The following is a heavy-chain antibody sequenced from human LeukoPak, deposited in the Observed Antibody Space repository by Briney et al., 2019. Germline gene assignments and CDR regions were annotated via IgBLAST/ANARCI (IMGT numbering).Heavy chain of an antibody. CDR3: AKDGVVVPAAIMGGYFDY. J-gene: IGHJ4*02. CDR2: ISGSGGST. Sequence: GGSLRLSCAASGFTFSSYAMSWVRQAPGKGLEWVSAISGSGGSTYYADSVKGRFTISRDNSENTLYLQMNSLRAEDTAVYYCAKDGVVVPAAIMGGYFDYWGQGTLVTVSS. CDR1: GFTFSSYA. V-gene: IGHV3-23*01. D-gene: IGHD2-2*02.